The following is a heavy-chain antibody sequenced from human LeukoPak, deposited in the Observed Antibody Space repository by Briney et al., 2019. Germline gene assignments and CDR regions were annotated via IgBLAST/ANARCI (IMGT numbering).Heavy chain of an antibody. CDR1: GGSIRSTNYY. CDR3: ARDSGSSLGGPPWAINDYYGMDV. CDR2: IYSSGST. J-gene: IGHJ6*02. Sequence: PSETLSLTCTVSGGSIRSTNYYWGWIRQSPGKGLEWIGSIYSSGSTYHNPSLKSRVITSVDTSKNQFSLKLSSVTAADTAVYYCARDSGSSLGGPPWAINDYYGMDVWGQGTTVTVSS. V-gene: IGHV4-39*07. D-gene: IGHD6-13*01.